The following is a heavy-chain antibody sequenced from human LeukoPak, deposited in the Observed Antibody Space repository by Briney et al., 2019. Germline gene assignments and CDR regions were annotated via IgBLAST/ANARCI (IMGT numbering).Heavy chain of an antibody. CDR2: INHSGST. CDR3: ARGLGNIVVVVAATHFDY. CDR1: GGSISSSSYY. Sequence: PSETLSLTCTVSGGSISSSSYYWSWIRQPPGKGLEWIGEINHSGSTNYNPSLKSRVTISVDTSKNQFSLKLSSVTAADTAVYYCARGLGNIVVVVAATHFDYWGQGTLVTVSS. V-gene: IGHV4-39*07. D-gene: IGHD2-15*01. J-gene: IGHJ4*02.